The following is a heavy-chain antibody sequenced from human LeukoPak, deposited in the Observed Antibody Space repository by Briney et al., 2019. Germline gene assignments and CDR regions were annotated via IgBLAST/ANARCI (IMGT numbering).Heavy chain of an antibody. Sequence: GESLKISCKGSGYRFLDYWIDWVRQMPGKGPELMGLIFPHDSDTKYSPSFEGQVTISVDKSMSTAYVQWGSLRASDTAIYYCAKFGRRGCISSTRCYTSFFYYGMDVWGQGTTVTVSS. CDR1: GYRFLDYW. CDR3: AKFGRRGCISSTRCYTSFFYYGMDV. J-gene: IGHJ6*02. D-gene: IGHD2-2*02. V-gene: IGHV5-51*01. CDR2: IFPHDSDT.